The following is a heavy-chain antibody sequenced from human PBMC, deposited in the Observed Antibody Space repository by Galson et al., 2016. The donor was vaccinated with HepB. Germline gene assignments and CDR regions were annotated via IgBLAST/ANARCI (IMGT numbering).Heavy chain of an antibody. J-gene: IGHJ4*02. CDR3: ARVYGYGFWPFDY. CDR2: ISSSSSYR. Sequence: SLRLSCAASGFTFSSYSMNWVRQAPGKGLEWVSSISSSSSYRYYADSVKGRFTISRDNAKNSLYLQMNSLRVEDTAVYYCARVYGYGFWPFDYWGQGTLVTVSS. D-gene: IGHD3-3*01. V-gene: IGHV3-21*01. CDR1: GFTFSSYS.